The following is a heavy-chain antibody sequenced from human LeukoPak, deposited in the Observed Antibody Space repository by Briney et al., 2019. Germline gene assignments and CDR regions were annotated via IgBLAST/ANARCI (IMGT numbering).Heavy chain of an antibody. CDR1: GFTFSNYG. V-gene: IGHV3-30*02. CDR3: AKESLVLRYFDWLPPLGY. J-gene: IGHJ4*02. Sequence: GGSLRLSCAASGFTFSNYGMDWVRQAPGKGLEWVAFIRYDGSDKYYADSVKGRFTISRDNSKNTLYLQMNSLRAEDTAVYYCAKESLVLRYFDWLPPLGYWGQGTLVTVSS. CDR2: IRYDGSDK. D-gene: IGHD3-9*01.